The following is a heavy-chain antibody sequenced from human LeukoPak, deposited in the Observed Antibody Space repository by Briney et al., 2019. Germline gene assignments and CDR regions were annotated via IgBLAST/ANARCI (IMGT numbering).Heavy chain of an antibody. CDR3: ASGPGTSVIRGVSPKY. CDR2: INHRGVT. V-gene: IGHV4-34*01. J-gene: IGHJ4*02. Sequence: SETLSLTCAVYGGSFSGYFCWIRQSPGKGLEWIGEINHRGVTNYRPSLGGRVSIFTDRSLNQFPLRLTSVTAADTGTYYCASGPGTSVIRGVSPKYWGQGTPVTVSS. CDR1: GGSFSGYF. D-gene: IGHD3-10*01.